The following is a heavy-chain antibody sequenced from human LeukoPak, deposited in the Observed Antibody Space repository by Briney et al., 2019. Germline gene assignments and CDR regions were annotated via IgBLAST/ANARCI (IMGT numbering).Heavy chain of an antibody. Sequence: PGGSLRLSCAASGFTFSSYAMHWVRQAPGKGLEWVAVISYDGSNKYYADSVKGRFTISRGNSKNTLYLQMNSLRAEDTAVYYCSVGGSYFRGMDVWGQGTTVTVSS. V-gene: IGHV3-30-3*01. D-gene: IGHD3-10*01. J-gene: IGHJ6*02. CDR1: GFTFSSYA. CDR3: SVGGSYFRGMDV. CDR2: ISYDGSNK.